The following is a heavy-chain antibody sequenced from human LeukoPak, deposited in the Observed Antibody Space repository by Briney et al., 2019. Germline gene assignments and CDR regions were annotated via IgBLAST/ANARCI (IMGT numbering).Heavy chain of an antibody. CDR1: GGSISSYY. D-gene: IGHD2-2*02. CDR2: IYYSGST. CDR3: ARVGPKVVPAAIYYFDY. J-gene: IGHJ4*02. V-gene: IGHV4-39*01. Sequence: SETLSLTCTVSGGSISSYYWGWIRQPPGKGLEWIGSIYYSGSTYYNPSLKSRVTISVDTSKNQFSLKLSSVTAADTAVYYCARVGPKVVPAAIYYFDYWGQGTLVTVSS.